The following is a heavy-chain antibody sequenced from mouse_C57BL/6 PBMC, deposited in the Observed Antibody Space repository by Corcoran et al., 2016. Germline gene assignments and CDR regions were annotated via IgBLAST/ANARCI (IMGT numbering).Heavy chain of an antibody. CDR2: INPNNGGT. CDR3: ASGPPFY. CDR1: GYTFTDYY. Sequence: EVQLQQSGPELVKPGASVKISCKASGYTFTDYYMNWVKQSHGKSLEWIGDINPNNGGTSYNQKFKGKATLTVDKSSSTAYMELRSLTSEDSAVYYCASGPPFYWGQGTTLTVSS. J-gene: IGHJ2*01. V-gene: IGHV1-26*01.